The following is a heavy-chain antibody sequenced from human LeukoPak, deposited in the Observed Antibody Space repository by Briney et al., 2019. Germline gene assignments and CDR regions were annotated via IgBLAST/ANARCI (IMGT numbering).Heavy chain of an antibody. Sequence: SETLSLTCAVYGGSFSGYYWSWIRQPPGKGLEWIGEINHSGSTNYNPSLKSRVTISVDTSKNQFSLKLSSVTAADTAVYYCARGGGVTMIVVLTGDAFDIWGQGTMVTVSS. V-gene: IGHV4-34*01. CDR3: ARGGGVTMIVVLTGDAFDI. D-gene: IGHD3-22*01. CDR1: GGSFSGYY. J-gene: IGHJ3*02. CDR2: INHSGST.